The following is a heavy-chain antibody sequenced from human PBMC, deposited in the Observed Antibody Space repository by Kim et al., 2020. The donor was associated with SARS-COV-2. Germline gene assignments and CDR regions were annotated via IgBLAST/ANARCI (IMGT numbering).Heavy chain of an antibody. D-gene: IGHD3-10*01. V-gene: IGHV4-39*01. J-gene: IGHJ4*02. CDR3: ARLPNYFGSGAFDY. Sequence: YNQSLKSRVHIYVDTSKNQFSLKLTSVTAADTAVYYCARLPNYFGSGAFDYWGQGTLVTVSS.